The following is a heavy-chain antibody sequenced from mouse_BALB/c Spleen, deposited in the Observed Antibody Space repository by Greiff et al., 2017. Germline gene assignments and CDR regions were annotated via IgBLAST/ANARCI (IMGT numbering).Heavy chain of an antibody. Sequence: EVKLVESGGGLVKPGGSLKLSCAASGFTFSDYYMYWVRQTPEKRLEWVATISDGGSYTYYPDSVKGRFTISRDNAKNNLYLQMSSLKSEDTAMYYCARDWGYGHWLAYWGQGTLVTVSA. CDR1: GFTFSDYY. V-gene: IGHV5-4*02. D-gene: IGHD2-14*01. J-gene: IGHJ3*01. CDR2: ISDGGSYT. CDR3: ARDWGYGHWLAY.